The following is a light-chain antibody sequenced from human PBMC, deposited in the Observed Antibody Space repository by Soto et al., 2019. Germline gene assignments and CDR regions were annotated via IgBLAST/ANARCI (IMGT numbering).Light chain of an antibody. J-gene: IGKJ1*01. CDR2: GAS. Sequence: PGERVTLSCRASQSVSSSYLTWYQQKPGQAPRLLIYGASTRATSIPARFSGSGSGTEFTLTISSLQSEDFAVYYCQQYGSSPWTFGQGTKVDIK. V-gene: IGKV3-20*01. CDR1: QSVSSSY. CDR3: QQYGSSPWT.